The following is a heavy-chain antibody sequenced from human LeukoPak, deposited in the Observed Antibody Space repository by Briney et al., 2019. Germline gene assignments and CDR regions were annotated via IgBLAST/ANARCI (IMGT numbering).Heavy chain of an antibody. V-gene: IGHV3-64D*06. D-gene: IGHD3-10*01. CDR3: VKDNVGSGDY. Sequence: PGGSLRLSCLASGFTFSSYAMHWVRQTPGKGLEYASVITSDGGTTYYADSVKGRATISRDNSKSTLYLQMSSLRPEDTAVYYCVKDNVGSGDYWGQGTLVTVSS. J-gene: IGHJ4*02. CDR1: GFTFSSYA. CDR2: ITSDGGTT.